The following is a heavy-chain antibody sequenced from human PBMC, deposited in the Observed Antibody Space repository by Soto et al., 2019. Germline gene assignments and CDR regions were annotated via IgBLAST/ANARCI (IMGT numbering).Heavy chain of an antibody. J-gene: IGHJ4*02. CDR3: ARDKGRSPLDY. Sequence: GGSLRLSCAASGFTFSSYSMNWARQAPGKGLEWISYISSSSRTTYYPDSVKGRFTISRDNAKSSLYLQMNSLRAEDTAVYYCARDKGRSPLDYWGQGTLVTVSS. CDR2: ISSSSRTT. V-gene: IGHV3-48*01. D-gene: IGHD2-15*01. CDR1: GFTFSSYS.